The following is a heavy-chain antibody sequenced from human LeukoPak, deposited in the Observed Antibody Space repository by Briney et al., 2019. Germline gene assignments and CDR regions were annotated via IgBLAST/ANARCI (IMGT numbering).Heavy chain of an antibody. CDR1: GFTFSNYG. J-gene: IGHJ4*02. CDR2: ISYHGSNK. Sequence: PGGSLRLSCAASGFTFSNYGMHWVRQAPGKGLEWVALISYHGSNKYYPDSVKGRFTISRDNSKNTLYLQMNRLRAEDTAVYYCAKDRGSNTPDYWGQGTMVIVSS. D-gene: IGHD1-26*01. CDR3: AKDRGSNTPDY. V-gene: IGHV3-30*18.